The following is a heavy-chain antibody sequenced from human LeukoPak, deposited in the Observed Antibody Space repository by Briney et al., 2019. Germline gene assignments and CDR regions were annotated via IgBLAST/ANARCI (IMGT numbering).Heavy chain of an antibody. CDR3: AKDRANSIFDY. Sequence: SGGSLRLSCAASGFTFSSYAMSWVRQAPGKGLEWVSAIIGSGGSTYYADSGKGRFTISRDNSKNTLYLQMDSLRAEDTAVYYCAKDRANSIFDYWGQGTLVTVSS. V-gene: IGHV3-23*01. D-gene: IGHD4/OR15-4a*01. CDR2: IIGSGGST. CDR1: GFTFSSYA. J-gene: IGHJ4*02.